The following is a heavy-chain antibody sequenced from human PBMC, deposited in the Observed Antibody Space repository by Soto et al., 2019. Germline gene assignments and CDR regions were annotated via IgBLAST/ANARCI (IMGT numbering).Heavy chain of an antibody. CDR2: IIPIFGTA. D-gene: IGHD1-20*01. CDR3: ARGITGTVSYYYGMDV. Sequence: QVQLVQSGAEVKKPGSSVKVSCKASGGTFSSYAISWVRQAPGQGLEWMGGIIPIFGTANYAQKFQGRVTITADESTSPAYMELSSLRSEDTAVYYCARGITGTVSYYYGMDVWGQGTTVTVSS. V-gene: IGHV1-69*12. J-gene: IGHJ6*02. CDR1: GGTFSSYA.